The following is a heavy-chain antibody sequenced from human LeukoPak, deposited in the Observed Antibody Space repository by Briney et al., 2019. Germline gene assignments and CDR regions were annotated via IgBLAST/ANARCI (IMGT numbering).Heavy chain of an antibody. Sequence: GGSLRLSCATSGFTFSSYSMNWVRQAPGKGLEWVSYISSSSGTIYYADSVKGRFTISRDNAKNSLSLQMNSLRAEDTAVYYCAREGHCSTTSCALDAIEIWGQGTLVTVSS. CDR2: ISSSSGTI. CDR3: AREGHCSTTSCALDAIEI. CDR1: GFTFSSYS. J-gene: IGHJ3*02. D-gene: IGHD2-2*01. V-gene: IGHV3-48*01.